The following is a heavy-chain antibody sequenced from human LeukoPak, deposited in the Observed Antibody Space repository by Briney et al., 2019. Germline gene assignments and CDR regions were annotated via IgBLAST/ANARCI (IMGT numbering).Heavy chain of an antibody. V-gene: IGHV4-59*12. CDR3: ARDEAVAGYFDL. CDR2: IYYSGST. J-gene: IGHJ2*01. D-gene: IGHD6-19*01. CDR1: GGSISSYY. Sequence: PSETLSLTCTVSGGSISSYYWSWIRQPPGKGLEWIGYIYYSGSTNYNPSLKSRVTISVDTSKNQFSLKLSSVTAADTAVYYCARDEAVAGYFDLWGRGTLVTVSS.